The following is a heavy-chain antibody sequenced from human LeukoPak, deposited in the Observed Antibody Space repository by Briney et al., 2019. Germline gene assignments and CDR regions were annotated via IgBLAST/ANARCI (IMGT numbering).Heavy chain of an antibody. Sequence: GGSLRLSCAASGFTFSTYAMNWVRQAPGKGLEWVANIKQDGSDKYYVDSVKGRFTISRDNAKNSLYLQMNSLRAEDTAVYYCAREGDGSGYYSLYFQKWGQGTLVTVSS. V-gene: IGHV3-7*01. J-gene: IGHJ1*01. CDR1: GFTFSTYA. CDR3: AREGDGSGYYSLYFQK. D-gene: IGHD3-22*01. CDR2: IKQDGSDK.